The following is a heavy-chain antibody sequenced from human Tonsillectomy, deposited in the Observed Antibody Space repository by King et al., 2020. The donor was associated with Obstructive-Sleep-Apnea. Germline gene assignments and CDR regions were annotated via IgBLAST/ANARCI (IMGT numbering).Heavy chain of an antibody. Sequence: VQLQQWGTGLLKPSETLSLTCAVYGGSFSDYYWSWIRQPPGKGLEWIGELNHSGSTNFNPSLKSRVTISVDTSRNQFSLKVHSVTAADTAVYYCARVLGAAGPDYYFDYWGQGTLVTVSS. D-gene: IGHD1-26*01. CDR3: ARVLGAAGPDYYFDY. J-gene: IGHJ4*02. V-gene: IGHV4-34*01. CDR1: GGSFSDYY. CDR2: LNHSGST.